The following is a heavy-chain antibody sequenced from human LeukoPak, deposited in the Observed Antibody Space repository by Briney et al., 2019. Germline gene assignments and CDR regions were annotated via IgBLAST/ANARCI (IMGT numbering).Heavy chain of an antibody. CDR2: ISGSGGST. J-gene: IGHJ4*02. CDR1: GFTFSNYV. Sequence: PGGSLRLSCAASGFTFSNYVMTWVRQAPGKGLEWVPAISGSGGSTYYADSVKGRFTISRDNSKNTLYLQMNSLRAEDTAVYYCANLPAASGYWGQGTLVTVSS. D-gene: IGHD2-2*01. V-gene: IGHV3-23*01. CDR3: ANLPAASGY.